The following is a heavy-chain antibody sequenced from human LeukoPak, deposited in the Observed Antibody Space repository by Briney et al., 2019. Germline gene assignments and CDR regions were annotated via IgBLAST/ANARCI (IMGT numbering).Heavy chain of an antibody. CDR3: ARSVTIFGVATLGY. CDR2: INPSDGST. V-gene: IGHV1-46*01. Sequence: ASVKVSCKASGYTFTVYHMHWVRQAPGQGLEWMGIINPSDGSTTYAQTFQGRVSITRDMSTSTIYMELSSLRSDDTAVYYCARSVTIFGVATLGYWGQGTPVTVSS. D-gene: IGHD3-3*01. J-gene: IGHJ4*02. CDR1: GYTFTVYH.